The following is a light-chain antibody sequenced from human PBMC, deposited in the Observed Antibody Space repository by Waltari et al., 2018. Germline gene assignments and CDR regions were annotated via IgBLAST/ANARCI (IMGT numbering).Light chain of an antibody. CDR1: QGISSW. CDR2: VAS. J-gene: IGKJ1*01. Sequence: DIQMTQSPSSLSASVGDKVTITCRASQGISSWLAWYQQKPGKAPKLLIYVASSLQSGVPSRFIGSGSGTDYTRTISSLQPEDFATYYCQQGYNTPWTFGQGTKVEIK. V-gene: IGKV1-12*01. CDR3: QQGYNTPWT.